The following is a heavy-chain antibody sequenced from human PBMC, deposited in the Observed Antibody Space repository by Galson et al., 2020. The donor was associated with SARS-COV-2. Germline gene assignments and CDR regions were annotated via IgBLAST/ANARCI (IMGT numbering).Heavy chain of an antibody. CDR2: ITHSGGT. D-gene: IGHD4-17*01. J-gene: IGHJ3*01. Sequence: SATLSPTCDVSGASITSSSYSWYWIRQPPGKGLEWIGYITHSGGTYYNPSLKSRVTISVDRSNTQFSLKLTSVTAADTAVYYCARCHYGEYAPEAFDVWGQGTMVTVSS. CDR1: GASITSSSYS. V-gene: IGHV4-30-2*01. CDR3: ARCHYGEYAPEAFDV.